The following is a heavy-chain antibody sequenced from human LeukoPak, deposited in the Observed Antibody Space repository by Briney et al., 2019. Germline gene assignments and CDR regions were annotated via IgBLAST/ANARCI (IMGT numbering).Heavy chain of an antibody. CDR2: IYYSGST. CDR3: ARSDPYYYGSGSYNRRNWFDP. D-gene: IGHD3-10*01. CDR1: GGSISSYY. V-gene: IGHV4-59*12. Sequence: PSETLSLTCTVSGGSISSYYWSWIRQPPGKGLEWIGYIYYSGSTNYNPSLKSRVTISVDTSKNQFSLKLSSVTAADTAVYYCARSDPYYYGSGSYNRRNWFDPWGQGTLVTVSS. J-gene: IGHJ5*02.